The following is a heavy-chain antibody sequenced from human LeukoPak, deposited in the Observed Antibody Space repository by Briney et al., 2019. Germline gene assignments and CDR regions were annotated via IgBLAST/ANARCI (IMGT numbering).Heavy chain of an antibody. CDR2: ISGSGGTT. V-gene: IGHV3-23*01. D-gene: IGHD2-21*02. J-gene: IGHJ4*02. Sequence: PGGSLRLSYAASGFTFYTYAMNWVRQAPGKGLQWVAAISGSGGTTYYADSVKGRFTISRDNSKNTVYLQLSSLRAEDTAVYYCAKDPSDFLVDCWGQGTLVTVSS. CDR3: AKDPSDFLVDC. CDR1: GFTFYTYA.